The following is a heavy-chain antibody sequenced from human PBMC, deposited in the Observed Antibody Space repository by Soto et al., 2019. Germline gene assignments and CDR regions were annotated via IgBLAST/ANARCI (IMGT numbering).Heavy chain of an antibody. CDR1: GGTFSSYA. CDR3: ARELGEEEWGGNWFDP. CDR2: IIPIFGTA. V-gene: IGHV1-69*01. J-gene: IGHJ5*02. Sequence: QVQLVQSGAEVKKPGSSVKVSCKASGGTFSSYAISWVRQAPGQGLEWMGGIIPIFGTANYAQKFQGRVTITAEESTSKAYRELSSLRCEDTAVYYCARELGEEEWGGNWFDPWGQGTLVTVSS. D-gene: IGHD3-16*01.